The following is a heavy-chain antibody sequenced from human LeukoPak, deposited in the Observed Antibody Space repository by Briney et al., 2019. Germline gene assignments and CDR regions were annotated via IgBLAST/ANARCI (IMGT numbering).Heavy chain of an antibody. CDR3: ARDYNFREKYNWFDP. CDR1: GYTFTSYA. J-gene: IGHJ5*02. CDR2: ISAYNGNT. D-gene: IGHD1-20*01. Sequence: ASVKVSCKASGYTFTSYAISWVRQAPGQGLEWMGRISAYNGNTNYAQKFQGRVTMTKDTSTSTAYMELRSLRSDDTAVYYCARDYNFREKYNWFDPWGQGTLVTVSS. V-gene: IGHV1-18*01.